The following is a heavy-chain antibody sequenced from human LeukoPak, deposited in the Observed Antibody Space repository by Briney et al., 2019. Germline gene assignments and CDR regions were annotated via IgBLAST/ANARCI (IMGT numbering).Heavy chain of an antibody. J-gene: IGHJ4*02. CDR1: GGTFSSYA. D-gene: IGHD6-19*01. CDR3: AREGYSSGLFDY. V-gene: IGHV1-69*13. CDR2: IIPIFGTA. Sequence: SVKVSCKASGGTFSSYAISWVRQAPGQGLEWMGGIIPIFGTANYAQKFQGRVTITADESTSTAYMELSSLRSEDTAVYYCAREGYSSGLFDYWGQGTLVTVSS.